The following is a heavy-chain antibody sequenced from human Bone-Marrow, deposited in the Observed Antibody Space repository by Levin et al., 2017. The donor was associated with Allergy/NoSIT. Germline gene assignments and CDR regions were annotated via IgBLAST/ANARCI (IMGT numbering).Heavy chain of an antibody. CDR3: ARDGELGGYFLYMDV. CDR1: GFTFRDYS. D-gene: IGHD3-16*01. V-gene: IGHV3-48*01. Sequence: PGGSLRLSCAASGFTFRDYSMTWVRQAPGKGLEWVSYITSTSGTIYYADSVKGRFIISRDNAKNPLYLQMNSLRVEDTAVYYCARDGELGGYFLYMDVWGKGTTVTVSS. CDR2: ITSTSGTI. J-gene: IGHJ6*03.